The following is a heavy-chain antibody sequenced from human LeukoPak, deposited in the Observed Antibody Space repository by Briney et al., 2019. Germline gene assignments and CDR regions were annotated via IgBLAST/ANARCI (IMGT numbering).Heavy chain of an antibody. CDR1: GGTFSTYA. D-gene: IGHD3-10*01. CDR2: IIPIFGTA. CDR3: ARSITMVRGGELTSPNWFDP. V-gene: IGHV1-69*05. J-gene: IGHJ5*02. Sequence: ASVKVSCKASGGTFSTYAISWVRQAPGQGLKWMGRIIPIFGTANYAQKFQDRITITTDESTSTAYMELSSLRSEDTAVYYCARSITMVRGGELTSPNWFDPWGQGTLVTVSS.